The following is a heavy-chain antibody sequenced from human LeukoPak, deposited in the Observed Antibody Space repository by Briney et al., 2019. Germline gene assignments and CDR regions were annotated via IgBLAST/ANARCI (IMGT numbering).Heavy chain of an antibody. D-gene: IGHD3-10*01. CDR2: IIPIFGTA. J-gene: IGHJ6*02. V-gene: IGHV1-69*13. CDR1: GGTFSSYA. Sequence: SVKVSCKASGGTFSSYAISWVRQAPGQGLEWMGGIIPIFGTANYAQKFQGRVTITADESTSTAYTELSSLRSEDTAVYYCARENGYYYGSGSYYNYGMDVWDQGTTVTVSS. CDR3: ARENGYYYGSGSYYNYGMDV.